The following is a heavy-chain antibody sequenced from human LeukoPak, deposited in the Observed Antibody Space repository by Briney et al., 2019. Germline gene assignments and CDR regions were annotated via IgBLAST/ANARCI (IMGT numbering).Heavy chain of an antibody. Sequence: GGSLRLSCAASGFTFDSYAINWVRQAPGKGLEWVSRISGSGGRTDYADSVKGRFTISRHNSENTLYLQMNSLRAEDTAVYYCARGMTNPFDYWGQGTLVTVSS. CDR1: GFTFDSYA. CDR2: ISGSGGRT. CDR3: ARGMTNPFDY. D-gene: IGHD4-11*01. V-gene: IGHV3-23*01. J-gene: IGHJ4*02.